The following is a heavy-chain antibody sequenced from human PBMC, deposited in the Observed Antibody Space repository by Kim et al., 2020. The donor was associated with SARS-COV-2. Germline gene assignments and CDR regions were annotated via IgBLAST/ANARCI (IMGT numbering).Heavy chain of an antibody. CDR3: ARSTEEPEAFDI. V-gene: IGHV3-72*01. D-gene: IGHD1-26*01. Sequence: EYAASVKGRFTISRDDSKNTLYLQMNSLKAEDTAVYYCARSTEEPEAFDIWGQGTMVTVSS. J-gene: IGHJ3*02.